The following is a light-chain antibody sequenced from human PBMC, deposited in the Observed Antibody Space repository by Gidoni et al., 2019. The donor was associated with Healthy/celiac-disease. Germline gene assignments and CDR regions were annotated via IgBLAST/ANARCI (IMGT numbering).Light chain of an antibody. J-gene: IGKJ5*01. Sequence: EIVLTQSPATLSLSPGERATLSCRASQSVSSYLAWYQQKPGQAPRLLIDEASNRATGIPARFSGSGSGTDFTLTISSLETEDFAVYYCQQRSNWPSVTFGQGTRLEIK. CDR1: QSVSSY. CDR2: EAS. CDR3: QQRSNWPSVT. V-gene: IGKV3-11*01.